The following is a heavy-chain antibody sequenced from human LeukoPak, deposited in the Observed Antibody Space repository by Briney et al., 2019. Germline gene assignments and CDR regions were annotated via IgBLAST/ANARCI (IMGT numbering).Heavy chain of an antibody. V-gene: IGHV4-30-2*01. J-gene: IGHJ3*02. CDR2: IYHSGST. CDR1: GGSISSGGYS. Sequence: SQTLSLTCAVSGGSISSGGYSWSWIRQPPGEGLEWIGYIYHSGSTYYNPSLKSRVTISVDRSKNQFSLKLSSVTAADTAVYYCARLESIAARPGAFDIWGQGTMVTVSS. CDR3: ARLESIAARPGAFDI. D-gene: IGHD6-6*01.